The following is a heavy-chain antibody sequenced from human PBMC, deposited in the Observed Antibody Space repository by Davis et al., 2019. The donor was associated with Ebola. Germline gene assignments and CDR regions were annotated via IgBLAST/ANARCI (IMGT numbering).Heavy chain of an antibody. D-gene: IGHD3-10*01. CDR3: ARVFGTMMGGAIMGGMDV. V-gene: IGHV4-59*11. CDR1: GGSISRHF. CDR2: LYYTGST. Sequence: PSETLSLTCTVSGGSISRHFWSWIRQPPGKGLEWIGYLYYTGSTNYNPSLKSRVTISGDTSKNQFSLKLSSVTAADTAVYYCARVFGTMMGGAIMGGMDVWGQGTTVTVSS. J-gene: IGHJ6*02.